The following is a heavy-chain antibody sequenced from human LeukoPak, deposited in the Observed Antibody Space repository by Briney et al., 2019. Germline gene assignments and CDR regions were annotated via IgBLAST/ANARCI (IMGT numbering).Heavy chain of an antibody. V-gene: IGHV3-74*01. Sequence: GGSLRLSCAASGFTFSSYWMHWVRQAPGKGLVWVSRINSDGSSTSYADSVKGRFTISRDNAKSTLYLQMNSLRAEDTAVYYCARANLGSYFDYWGQGTLVTVSS. D-gene: IGHD1-26*01. CDR2: INSDGSST. CDR3: ARANLGSYFDY. CDR1: GFTFSSYW. J-gene: IGHJ4*02.